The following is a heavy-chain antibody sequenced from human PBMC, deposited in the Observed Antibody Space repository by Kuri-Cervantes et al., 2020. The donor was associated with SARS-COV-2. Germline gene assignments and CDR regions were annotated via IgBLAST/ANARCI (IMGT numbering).Heavy chain of an antibody. CDR3: ARDLLQQQLVRGGEVY. D-gene: IGHD6-13*01. Sequence: GGSLRPSFAASGFTFSGYAMNWVGQAPGKGLEWVAVISDVGSNKYSADSVKGRFTNSRDNSKNALYLQTNSLRAEDTAVYYFARDLLQQQLVRGGEVYWGQGTLVTVSS. J-gene: IGHJ4*02. CDR2: ISDVGSNK. V-gene: IGHV3-30*04. CDR1: GFTFSGYA.